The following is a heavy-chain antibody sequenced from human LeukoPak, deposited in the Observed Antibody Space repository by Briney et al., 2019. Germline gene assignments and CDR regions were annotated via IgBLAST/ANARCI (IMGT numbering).Heavy chain of an antibody. CDR1: GYTFTSYG. V-gene: IGHV1-18*01. D-gene: IGHD2-2*02. CDR2: IGAYNGNT. CDR3: ARGYCSSTNCYTATAWFDP. Sequence: ASVKVSCKASGYTFTSYGINWVRQAPGQGLEWMGWIGAYNGNTNYAQKFQGRVTMTTDASTSTAYMELRSLRSDDTAGYYCARGYCSSTNCYTATAWFDPWGQGTLVTVSS. J-gene: IGHJ5*02.